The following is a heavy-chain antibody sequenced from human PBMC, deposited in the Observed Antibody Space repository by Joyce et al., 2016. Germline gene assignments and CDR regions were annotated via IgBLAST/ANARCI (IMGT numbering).Heavy chain of an antibody. CDR2: ISWGGDRT. CDR1: GFRFNDFP. V-gene: IGHV3-43D*03. D-gene: IGHD3-22*01. J-gene: IGHJ4*02. CDR3: AKGDSGGYHMGFDY. Sequence: EVQLVESGGGVVQPGGSLRLSCAASGFRFNDFPMHWVRRAPGEGLEWFSLISWGGDRTHYADSVKGRFTMSRDNRKNYLYLQRNSLTAEDSAFYYCAKGDSGGYHMGFDYWGQGTLVTVSS.